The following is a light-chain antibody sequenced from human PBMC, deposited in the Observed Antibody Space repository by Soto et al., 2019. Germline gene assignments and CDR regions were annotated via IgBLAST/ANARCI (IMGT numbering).Light chain of an antibody. CDR1: QSVRSNY. V-gene: IGKV3-20*01. CDR2: GVF. J-gene: IGKJ2*01. CDR3: QHYDGSPRT. Sequence: ETVLTQSPGTVSLSPGERATLSCTTSQSVRSNYLAWYQQKPGQAPRLLIYGVFSTAAGIPDRFSGSGSGTDFTLTISGLDPEDSAVYYCQHYDGSPRTFGRGTKLEI.